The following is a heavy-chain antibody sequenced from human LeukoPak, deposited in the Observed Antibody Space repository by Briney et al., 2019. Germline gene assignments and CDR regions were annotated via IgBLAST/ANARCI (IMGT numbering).Heavy chain of an antibody. D-gene: IGHD3-10*01. Sequence: PGGSLRLSCVASGFTFGKYWMSWVRQTPGKGLEWVANIKEDGSQKYYADSVMGRFTISRDNAENSLYLQLNSLRAEDTAMYYCAGDRGYLQFDYWGQGTLVTVSS. CDR1: GFTFGKYW. V-gene: IGHV3-7*03. J-gene: IGHJ4*02. CDR2: IKEDGSQK. CDR3: AGDRGYLQFDY.